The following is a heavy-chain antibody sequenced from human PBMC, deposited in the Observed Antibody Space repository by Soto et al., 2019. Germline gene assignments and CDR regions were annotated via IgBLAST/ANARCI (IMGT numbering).Heavy chain of an antibody. J-gene: IGHJ5*02. CDR3: ARGYRYNWYRWFDP. D-gene: IGHD1-20*01. CDR2: ISAYNGNT. CDR1: GYTFTSYG. V-gene: IGHV1-18*01. Sequence: QVQLVQSGAEVKKPGASVKVSCKASGYTFTSYGISWVRQAPGQGLEWMGWISAYNGNTNYAQKLQGRVTMTTDTSTSPAHVELRGLRPDDRAVYYCARGYRYNWYRWFDPRGQGTLVTVSS.